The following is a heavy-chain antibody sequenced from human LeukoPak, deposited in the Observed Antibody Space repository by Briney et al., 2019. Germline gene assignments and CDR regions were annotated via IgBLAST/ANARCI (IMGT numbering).Heavy chain of an antibody. Sequence: SETLSLTCTVSGGSISSSSYYWGWIRQPPGKGLEWIGSIYYSGSTYYNPSLKSRVTISVDTSKNQFSLKLSSVTAADTAVYYCARVPLAVAGPNDAFDIWGQGTMVTVSS. CDR2: IYYSGST. CDR1: GGSISSSSYY. CDR3: ARVPLAVAGPNDAFDI. D-gene: IGHD6-19*01. V-gene: IGHV4-39*07. J-gene: IGHJ3*02.